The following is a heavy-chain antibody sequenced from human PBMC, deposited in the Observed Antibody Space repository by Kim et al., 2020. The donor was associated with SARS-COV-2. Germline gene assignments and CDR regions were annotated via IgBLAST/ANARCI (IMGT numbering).Heavy chain of an antibody. CDR3: ARSHYDFWSGYYVGGFDY. Sequence: KGRFTISRDNSKNTLYLQMNSLRAEDTAVYYCARSHYDFWSGYYVGGFDYWGQGTLVTVSS. J-gene: IGHJ4*02. D-gene: IGHD3-3*01. V-gene: IGHV3-30*07.